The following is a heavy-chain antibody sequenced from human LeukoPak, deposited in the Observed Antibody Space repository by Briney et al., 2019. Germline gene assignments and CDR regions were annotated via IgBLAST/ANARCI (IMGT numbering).Heavy chain of an antibody. V-gene: IGHV1-69*13. J-gene: IGHJ4*02. Sequence: GASVKVSCKASGGTFSSYAISWVRQAPGQGLEWMGGIIPIFGTANYAQKFQGRVTITADESTSTVYMELNSLRSEDTALYYCARWAAPRDSGGDFWSGPFDYWGQGTLVTVSS. D-gene: IGHD3-3*01. CDR3: ARWAAPRDSGGDFWSGPFDY. CDR1: GGTFSSYA. CDR2: IIPIFGTA.